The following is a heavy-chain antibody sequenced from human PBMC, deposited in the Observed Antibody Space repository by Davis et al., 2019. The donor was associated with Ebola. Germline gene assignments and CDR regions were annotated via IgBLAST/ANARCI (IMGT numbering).Heavy chain of an antibody. J-gene: IGHJ4*02. CDR1: GFTFSSYA. CDR2: ISSSSSYI. Sequence: GESLKISCAASGFTFSSYAMSWVRQAPGKGLEWVSSISSSSSYIYYADSVKGRFTISRDNAKNSLYLQMNSLRDEDTAVYYCAKAVDYAYGSGSYPLDYWGQGTLVTVSS. V-gene: IGHV3-21*01. CDR3: AKAVDYAYGSGSYPLDY. D-gene: IGHD3-10*01.